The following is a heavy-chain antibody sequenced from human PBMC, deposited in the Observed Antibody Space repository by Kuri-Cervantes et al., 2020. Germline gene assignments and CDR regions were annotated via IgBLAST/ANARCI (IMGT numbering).Heavy chain of an antibody. CDR2: IYSGGST. J-gene: IGHJ4*02. CDR3: ARGVRWFGEPYYFDY. CDR1: GFTVSSNY. Sequence: GESLKISCAASGFTVSSNYMSWVRQAPGKGLEWVSVIYSGGSTYYADSVKGRFTISRDNSKNTLYLQMNSLRAEDTAVYYCARGVRWFGEPYYFDYWGQGTLVTVSS. V-gene: IGHV3-53*01. D-gene: IGHD3-10*01.